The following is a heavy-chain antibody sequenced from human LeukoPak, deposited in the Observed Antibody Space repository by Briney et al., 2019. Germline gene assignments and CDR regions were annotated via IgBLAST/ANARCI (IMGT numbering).Heavy chain of an antibody. CDR3: AREGSGYEFDY. V-gene: IGHV1-2*02. D-gene: IGHD5-12*01. CDR1: GYTFTGYY. J-gene: IGHJ4*02. CDR2: INPNSGGT. Sequence: ASVKVSCKASGYTFTGYYMHWVRQAPGQGLEWMGWINPNSGGTNYAQKFQGRVTMTTDTSTSTAYMELRSLRSDDTAVYYCAREGSGYEFDYWGQGTLVTVSS.